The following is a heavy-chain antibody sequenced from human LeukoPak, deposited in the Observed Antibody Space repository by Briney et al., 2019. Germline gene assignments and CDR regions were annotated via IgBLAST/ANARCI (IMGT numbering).Heavy chain of an antibody. CDR2: INHSGST. J-gene: IGHJ4*02. D-gene: IGHD3-3*01. Sequence: PSETLSLTCAVYGGSFSGYYWSWIRQPPGKGLEWIGGINHSGSTNYIPSLKSRVTISVDTSKNQFSLKLSSVTAADTAVYYCARSFKLRFLEWLPRAQALFDYWGQGTLVTVSS. CDR3: ARSFKLRFLEWLPRAQALFDY. V-gene: IGHV4-34*01. CDR1: GGSFSGYY.